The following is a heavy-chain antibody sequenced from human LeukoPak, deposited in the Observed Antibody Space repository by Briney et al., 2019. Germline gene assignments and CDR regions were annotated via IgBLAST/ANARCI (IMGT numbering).Heavy chain of an antibody. CDR3: ATLRDIVLVATTPTDV. CDR2: ISSSSSYI. D-gene: IGHD2-2*01. V-gene: IGHV3-21*06. Sequence: GGSLRLSCAASGFTFSSYSMNWVRQAPGKGLEWVSSISSSSSYIYYADSVKGRFTISRDNFNNALYLQMNGLRLEDTAVYYCATLRDIVLVATTPTDVWGKGTTVIVSS. J-gene: IGHJ6*04. CDR1: GFTFSSYS.